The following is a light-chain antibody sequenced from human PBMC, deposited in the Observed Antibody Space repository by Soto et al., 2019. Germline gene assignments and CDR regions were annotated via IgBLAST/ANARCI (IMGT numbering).Light chain of an antibody. Sequence: QSALTQLASVSGSPGQSITISCTGTSIDVGGYNYVSWYQQHPGKAPKLIIYEVSNRPSGVSNRFSGSKSGNTASLTISGLQAEDEADYYCNSYTSKSTGVFGTGTKLTVL. V-gene: IGLV2-14*01. CDR3: NSYTSKSTGV. CDR1: SIDVGGYNY. J-gene: IGLJ1*01. CDR2: EVS.